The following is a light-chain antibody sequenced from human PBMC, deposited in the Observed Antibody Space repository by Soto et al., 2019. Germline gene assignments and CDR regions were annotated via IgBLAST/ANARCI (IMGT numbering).Light chain of an antibody. CDR3: QQYYSCCS. Sequence: QMTQSPSTLSASVGDRVTSTCRASSTISSWLAWYQQKPGKAPKLLIYKASTLDSGVPSRFSGSRSGTEFTLTISSLQPDDLATYYCQQYYSCCSFGQGTKVEIK. CDR1: STISSW. CDR2: KAS. J-gene: IGKJ1*01. V-gene: IGKV1-5*03.